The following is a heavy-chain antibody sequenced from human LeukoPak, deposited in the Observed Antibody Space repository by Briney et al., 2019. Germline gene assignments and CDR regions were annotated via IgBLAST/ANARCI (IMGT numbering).Heavy chain of an antibody. D-gene: IGHD5-18*01. Sequence: PGGSLRLSCAASGFTFNNYAMNWVRQAPGKGLEWVSVISGSGGTTYYADSVKGRFTISRDNSKNTLYLQMNSLRAEDTAVYYCAKGSGYSYGYPFDYWGQGTLVTVSS. J-gene: IGHJ4*02. CDR3: AKGSGYSYGYPFDY. CDR2: ISGSGGTT. CDR1: GFTFNNYA. V-gene: IGHV3-23*01.